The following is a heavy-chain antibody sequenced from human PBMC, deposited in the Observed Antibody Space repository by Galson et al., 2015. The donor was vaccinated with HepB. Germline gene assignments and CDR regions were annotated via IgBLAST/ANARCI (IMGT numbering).Heavy chain of an antibody. V-gene: IGHV5-10-1*01. CDR1: GYSFTSYW. CDR2: IDPSDSYT. CDR3: ARRDSSSWVYEAFDI. D-gene: IGHD6-13*01. Sequence: QSGAEVKKPGESLRISCKGSGYSFTSYWISWVRQMPGKGLEWMGRIDPSDSYTNYSPSFQGHVTISADKSISTAYLQWSSLKASDPAMYYCARRDSSSWVYEAFDIWGQGTMVTVSS. J-gene: IGHJ3*02.